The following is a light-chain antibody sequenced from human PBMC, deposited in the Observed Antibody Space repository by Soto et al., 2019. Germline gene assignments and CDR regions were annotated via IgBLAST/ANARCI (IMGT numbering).Light chain of an antibody. J-gene: IGLJ2*01. CDR1: SSDVGGYNY. V-gene: IGLV2-14*01. Sequence: QSALTQPASVSGSPGQSITISCTGTSSDVGGYNYVSWYQQHPGKAPKLMIYEVSNRPSGVSNRFSGSKSSNTASLTISGLQAEDEADYYCTSYTSSSTDADVVFGGGTKLTVL. CDR2: EVS. CDR3: TSYTSSSTDADVV.